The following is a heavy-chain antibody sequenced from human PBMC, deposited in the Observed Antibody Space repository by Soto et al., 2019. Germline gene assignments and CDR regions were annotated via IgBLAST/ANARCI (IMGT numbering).Heavy chain of an antibody. CDR3: AKFSAASVYDISSAPDY. CDR2: ISGGGSNT. CDR1: GFSFSTYA. V-gene: IGHV3-23*01. Sequence: PGGSLRLSCAASGFSFSTYAMTWVRQAPGEGLEWVSAISGGGSNTHYADSVKGRFTISRDNSRKLLHLQMNSLRAEDTAMYYCAKFSAASVYDISSAPDYWGQGTLVTVSS. D-gene: IGHD3-9*01. J-gene: IGHJ4*02.